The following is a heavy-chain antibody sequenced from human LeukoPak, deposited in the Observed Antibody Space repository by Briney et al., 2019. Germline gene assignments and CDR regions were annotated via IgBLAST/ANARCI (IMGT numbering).Heavy chain of an antibody. CDR2: IKQDGNEK. CDR3: ARGPNYGDRVDYFDY. D-gene: IGHD4-17*01. CDR1: GVIFRNHW. V-gene: IGHV3-7*01. J-gene: IGHJ4*02. Sequence: GGSLRLSCAASGVIFRNHWMSWVRQVPGRALEWVAHIKQDGNEKHYVDSVEGRFTLSRDDSKNSLYLQMNSLRVDDSAVYYCARGPNYGDRVDYFDYWGLGTLVTVSS.